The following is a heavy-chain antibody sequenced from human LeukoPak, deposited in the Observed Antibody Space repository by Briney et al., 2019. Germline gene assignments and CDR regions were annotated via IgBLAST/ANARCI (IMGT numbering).Heavy chain of an antibody. J-gene: IGHJ4*02. CDR3: ARDRPGRWENFDY. V-gene: IGHV4-59*01. CDR1: GGSISSYY. D-gene: IGHD3-10*01. CDR2: IYYSGST. Sequence: SETLSLTCTVSGGSISSYYWSWIRQPPGKGLEWIGYIYYSGSTNYNPSLKSRVTISVDTSKNQFSLKLSSVTAADTAVYYCARDRPGRWENFDYWGQGTLVTVSS.